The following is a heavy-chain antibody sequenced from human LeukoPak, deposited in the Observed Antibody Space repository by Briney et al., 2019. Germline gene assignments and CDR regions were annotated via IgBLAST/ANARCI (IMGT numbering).Heavy chain of an antibody. CDR1: GFTVSSNY. CDR2: IYSDGST. V-gene: IGHV3-53*01. D-gene: IGHD1-7*01. Sequence: GGSLRLSCAASGFTVSSNYMSWVHQAPGKGLEWVSFIYSDGSTYYADSVKGRFTISRDTSKNTLYLQMNSLRAEDTAVYFCARVVTGTTYLRLYYFDSWGQGTLVTVSS. CDR3: ARVVTGTTYLRLYYFDS. J-gene: IGHJ4*02.